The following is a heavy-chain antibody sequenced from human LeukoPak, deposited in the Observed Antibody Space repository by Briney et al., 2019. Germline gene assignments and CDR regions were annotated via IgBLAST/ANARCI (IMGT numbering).Heavy chain of an antibody. CDR1: GFTFSSYA. CDR3: ARDGNSGYDYPIFDY. D-gene: IGHD5-12*01. J-gene: IGHJ4*02. CDR2: IWYDGNNK. V-gene: IGHV3-33*08. Sequence: GGSLRLSCAASGFTFSSYAMSWVRQAPGKGLEWVAVIWYDGNNKYYADFVRGRFTISRDNSKNTLYLQMNSLRAEDTAVYYCARDGNSGYDYPIFDYWGQGTLVTVSS.